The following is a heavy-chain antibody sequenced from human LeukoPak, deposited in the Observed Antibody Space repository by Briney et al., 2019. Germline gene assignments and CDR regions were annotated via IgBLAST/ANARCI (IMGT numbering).Heavy chain of an antibody. J-gene: IGHJ3*02. D-gene: IGHD2-21*02. V-gene: IGHV3-48*03. CDR2: ISSSGSTI. CDR1: GFTFSSYE. Sequence: GGSLRLSCAASGFTFSSYEMNWVRQAPGKGLEWVSYISSSGSTIYYADSVKGRFTISRDNAKNSLYLQMNSLRAEDTAVYYCDSSPHIVVVTAHDAFDIWGQGTMVTVSS. CDR3: DSSPHIVVVTAHDAFDI.